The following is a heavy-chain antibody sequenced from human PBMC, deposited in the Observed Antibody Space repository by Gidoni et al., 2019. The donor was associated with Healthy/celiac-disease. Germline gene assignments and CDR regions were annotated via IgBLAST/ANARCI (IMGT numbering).Heavy chain of an antibody. CDR1: GFTFSSYA. Sequence: QVQLVESGGGVVQPGNSLRLSCAASGFTFSSYAMHWVRQAPGKGLEWVAVISYDGSNKYYADSVKGRFTISRDNSKNTLYLQMNSLRAEDTAVYYCARSRGYDYVWGSYRYGAFDIWGQGTMVTVSS. CDR3: ARSRGYDYVWGSYRYGAFDI. D-gene: IGHD3-16*02. V-gene: IGHV3-30-3*01. J-gene: IGHJ3*02. CDR2: ISYDGSNK.